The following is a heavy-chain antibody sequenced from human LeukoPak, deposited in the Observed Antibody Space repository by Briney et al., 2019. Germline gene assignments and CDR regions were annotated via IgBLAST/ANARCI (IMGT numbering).Heavy chain of an antibody. CDR1: GFTFSSYG. CDR3: AKDPERWLQLRLGLSD. D-gene: IGHD5-24*01. J-gene: IGHJ4*02. V-gene: IGHV3-23*01. CDR2: ISGSGGNT. Sequence: GGSLRLSCAASGFTFSSYGMSWVRQAPGKGLEWVSGISGSGGNTYYADSVKGRFTISRDNSKNTLYLQMNSLRADDTAVYYCAKDPERWLQLRLGLSDWGQGTLVTVSS.